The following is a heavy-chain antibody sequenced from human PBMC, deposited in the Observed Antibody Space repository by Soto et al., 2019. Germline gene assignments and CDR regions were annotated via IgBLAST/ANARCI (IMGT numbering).Heavy chain of an antibody. CDR3: ARVREPLTGGPWFDP. V-gene: IGHV4-34*01. CDR2: INHSGST. CDR1: GGSFSGYY. D-gene: IGHD1-26*01. Sequence: QVQLQQWGAGLLKPSETLSLTCAVYGGSFSGYYWSWIRQPPVKGLEWIGEINHSGSTNYNPSLKSRVTLSVDTSKNQSSLKLSSVTAADTAVYYCARVREPLTGGPWFDPWCQGTLVTVSS. J-gene: IGHJ5*02.